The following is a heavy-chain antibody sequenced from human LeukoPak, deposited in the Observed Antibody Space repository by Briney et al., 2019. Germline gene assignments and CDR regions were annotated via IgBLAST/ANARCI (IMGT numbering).Heavy chain of an antibody. CDR3: AGQSNTGWFHY. D-gene: IGHD6-19*01. Sequence: SENLSLTCSVPGGSVSGQYWSWIRQPPGKELEWIGYIYDNGRTKYNPSLESRVAMSRDMSKNHFSLRLTSVTAADTAVYYCAGQSNTGWFHYWGQGTLVAVSS. V-gene: IGHV4-59*02. CDR2: IYDNGRT. J-gene: IGHJ4*02. CDR1: GGSVSGQY.